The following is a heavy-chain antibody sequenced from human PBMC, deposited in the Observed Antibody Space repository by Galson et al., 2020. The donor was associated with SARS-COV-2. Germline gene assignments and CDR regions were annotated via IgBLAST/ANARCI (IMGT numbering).Heavy chain of an antibody. CDR3: TTVYPGMATILGPDAFDI. CDR2: IKSKTDGGTT. Sequence: GESLKISCAASGFTFSNAWMSWVRQAPGKGLEWVGRIKSKTDGGTTDYAAPVKGRFTISRDDSKNTLYLQMNSLKTEDTAVYYCTTVYPGMATILGPDAFDIWGQGTMVTVSS. CDR1: GFTFSNAW. V-gene: IGHV3-15*01. D-gene: IGHD5-12*01. J-gene: IGHJ3*02.